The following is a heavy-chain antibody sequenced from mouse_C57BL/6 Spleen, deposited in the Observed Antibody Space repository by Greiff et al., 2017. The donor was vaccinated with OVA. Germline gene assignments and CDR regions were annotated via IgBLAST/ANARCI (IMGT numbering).Heavy chain of an antibody. J-gene: IGHJ4*01. CDR3: ATDYYGSSGY. Sequence: EVHLVESGGGLVKPGGSLKLSCAASGFTFSSYAMSWVRQTPEKRLEWVATISDGGSYTYYPDNVKGRFTISRDNAKNNLYLQMSHLKSEDTAMYYCATDYYGSSGYWGQGTSVTVSS. V-gene: IGHV5-4*01. D-gene: IGHD1-1*01. CDR2: ISDGGSYT. CDR1: GFTFSSYA.